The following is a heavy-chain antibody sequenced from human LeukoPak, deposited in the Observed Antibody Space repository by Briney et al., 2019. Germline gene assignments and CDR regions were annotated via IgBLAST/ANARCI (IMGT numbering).Heavy chain of an antibody. CDR2: ISPTGSTT. CDR3: ARGPNSNWSGLNF. CDR1: GLTFSGHW. Sequence: GGSLRLSCAASGLTFSGHWMHWARHLPGKGLVWVSRISPTGSTTSYADSVKGRFTVSRDNAKNTLYLQVNNLRAEDTAVYYCARGPNSNWSGLNFWGQGTLLTVSS. D-gene: IGHD6-6*01. J-gene: IGHJ4*02. V-gene: IGHV3-74*01.